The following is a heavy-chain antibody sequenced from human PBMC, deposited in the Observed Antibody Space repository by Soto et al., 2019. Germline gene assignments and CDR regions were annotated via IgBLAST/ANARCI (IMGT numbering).Heavy chain of an antibody. J-gene: IGHJ3*02. D-gene: IGHD3-10*01. CDR2: ISGSGGST. CDR1: GFTFGSYA. CDR3: AKGVRGVVDAFDI. V-gene: IGHV3-23*01. Sequence: GGSLTLSCAASGFTFGSYALSWVRQAPGKGLEWVSAISGSGGSTYYADSVKGRFTISRDNSKTTLYLQMNSLRAEDTAVYYCAKGVRGVVDAFDIWGQGTMVTVSS.